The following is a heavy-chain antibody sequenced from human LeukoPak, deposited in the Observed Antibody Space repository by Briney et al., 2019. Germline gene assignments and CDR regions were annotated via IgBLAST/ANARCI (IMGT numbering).Heavy chain of an antibody. Sequence: GGSLRLSCVVSGFTLSSDWMSWVRQAPGKGLEWVANIKKDGIEKYYVESVKGRFTISRDNARNSLYLQMNSLRAEDTAVYYCARGRYSSRSGGYYFDIWGQGTLVTVSS. V-gene: IGHV3-7*01. CDR1: GFTLSSDW. J-gene: IGHJ4*02. CDR3: ARGRYSSRSGGYYFDI. CDR2: IKKDGIEK. D-gene: IGHD2-2*01.